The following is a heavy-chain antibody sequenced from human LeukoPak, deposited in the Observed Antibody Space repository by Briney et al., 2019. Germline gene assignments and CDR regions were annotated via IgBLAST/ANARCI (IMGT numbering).Heavy chain of an antibody. CDR3: TTCGGSCLVIDY. V-gene: IGHV3-15*01. D-gene: IGHD2-15*01. CDR1: GFTFSNAW. Sequence: GGSLRLSCAASGFTFSNAWMSWVRQAPGKGLEWVGRIKSKTDGGTTDYAAPVKGRFTISRDDSKITLYLQMNSLKTEDTAVYYCTTCGGSCLVIDYWGQGTLVTVSS. J-gene: IGHJ4*02. CDR2: IKSKTDGGTT.